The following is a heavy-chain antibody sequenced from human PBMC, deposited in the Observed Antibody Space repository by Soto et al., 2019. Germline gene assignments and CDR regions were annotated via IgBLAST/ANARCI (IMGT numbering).Heavy chain of an antibody. D-gene: IGHD3-22*01. J-gene: IGHJ6*02. V-gene: IGHV4-4*02. CDR2: IYHSGST. Sequence: QVQLQESGPGLVKPSGTLSLTCAVSGGSISSSNWWSWVRQPPGKGLEWIGEIYHSGSTNYNPSLKSRVTISVDKSKNQFSLKLSSVTAADTAVYYCARDGAYYYDSSGYLVDPSMDVWGQGTTVTVSS. CDR1: GGSISSSNW. CDR3: ARDGAYYYDSSGYLVDPSMDV.